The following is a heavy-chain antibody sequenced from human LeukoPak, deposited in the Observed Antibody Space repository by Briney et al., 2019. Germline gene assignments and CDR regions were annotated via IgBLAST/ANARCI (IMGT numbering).Heavy chain of an antibody. CDR3: ARSAKFDILTGYNDY. D-gene: IGHD3-9*01. CDR2: ISSNGGST. J-gene: IGHJ4*02. CDR1: GFTFSSYA. Sequence: GGSLRLPCAASGFTFSSYAMHWVRQAPGKGLEYVSAISSNGGSTYYANSVKGRFTISRDNSKNTLYLQMGSLRAEDMAVYYCARSAKFDILTGYNDYWGQGTLVTVSS. V-gene: IGHV3-64*01.